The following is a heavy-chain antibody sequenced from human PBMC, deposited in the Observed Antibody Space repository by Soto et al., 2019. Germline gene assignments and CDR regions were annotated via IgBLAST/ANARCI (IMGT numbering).Heavy chain of an antibody. CDR2: ISGSGLST. V-gene: IGHV3-23*01. J-gene: IGHJ4*02. Sequence: GGSLRLSCAASGFTFSNYAVFWVRQAPGRGLEWVSSISGSGLSTYYTDSVKGRFTISRDNSKNTLYLQMNSLRAEDTAVYYCARDQVAGTGFDYWGQGTLVTVSS. CDR1: GFTFSNYA. D-gene: IGHD6-19*01. CDR3: ARDQVAGTGFDY.